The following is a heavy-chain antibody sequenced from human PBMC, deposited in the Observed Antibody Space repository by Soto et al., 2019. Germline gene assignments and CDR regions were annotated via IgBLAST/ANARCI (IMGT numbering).Heavy chain of an antibody. V-gene: IGHV3-53*01. CDR2: IYSGGST. CDR3: ARSLVATFLDC. Sequence: GGSLRLSCAASGFTVSSNYMSWVRQAPGKGLEWVSVIYSGGSTYYADSVKGRFTISRDNSKNTLYLQMNSLRAEDTAVYYCARSLVATFLDCWGQGTLVTVSS. CDR1: GFTVSSNY. D-gene: IGHD5-12*01. J-gene: IGHJ4*02.